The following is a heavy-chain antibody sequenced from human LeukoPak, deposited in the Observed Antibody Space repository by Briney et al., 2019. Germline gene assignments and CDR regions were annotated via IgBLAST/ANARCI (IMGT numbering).Heavy chain of an antibody. J-gene: IGHJ2*01. CDR1: GGSISSSSYY. CDR2: IYYSGST. Sequence: SETLSLTCTVSGGSISSSSYYWGWIRQPPGKGLEWIGNIYYSGSTYYNPSLKSRVTISVDTSKNQFSLKLSSVTAADTAVYYCARVNYDFWPGWYFDLWGRGTLVTVSS. D-gene: IGHD3-3*01. V-gene: IGHV4-39*07. CDR3: ARVNYDFWPGWYFDL.